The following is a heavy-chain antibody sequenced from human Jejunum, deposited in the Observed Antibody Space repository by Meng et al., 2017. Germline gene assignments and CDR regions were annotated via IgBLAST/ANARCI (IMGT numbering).Heavy chain of an antibody. V-gene: IGHV3-7*01. CDR2: IKQDGSEK. CDR3: VRNPTFGLFDH. J-gene: IGHJ4*02. Sequence: GESLKISCAASGFTFSTYWMNWVRQAPGKGLEWVANIKQDGSEKYYVDSVKGRFTVSRDNSKNSLYLEMNSLRADDTGIYYCVRNPTFGLFDHWGQGTLVTVSS. CDR1: GFTFSTYW. D-gene: IGHD3-16*01.